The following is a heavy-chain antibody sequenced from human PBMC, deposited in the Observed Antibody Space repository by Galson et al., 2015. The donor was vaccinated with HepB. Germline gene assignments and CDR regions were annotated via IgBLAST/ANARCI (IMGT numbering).Heavy chain of an antibody. CDR3: ARSGYFDSSGSYDGAFDV. V-gene: IGHV4-61*01. D-gene: IGHD3-22*01. Sequence: SETLSLTCTVSGGSVNGSSYYWTWIRQPPGKGLEWMGYIYYSGSTNYNPSLKSRVTISVDTSKNQFSLRLSSVTAADTAVHYCARSGYFDSSGSYDGAFDVWGQGTMVTVSS. J-gene: IGHJ3*01. CDR2: IYYSGST. CDR1: GGSVNGSSYY.